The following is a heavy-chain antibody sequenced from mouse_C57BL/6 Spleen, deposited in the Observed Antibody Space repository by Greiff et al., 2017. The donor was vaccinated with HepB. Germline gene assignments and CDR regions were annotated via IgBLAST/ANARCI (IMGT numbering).Heavy chain of an antibody. CDR2: INPNNGGT. V-gene: IGHV1-18*01. J-gene: IGHJ3*01. Sequence: VQLQQSGPELVKPGASVKIPCKASGYTFTDYNMDWVKQSHGKSLEWIGDINPNNGGTIYNQKFKGKATLTVDKSSSTAYMGLRSLTSEDTAVYDSARPDGNYEAWFADWGQGTLVTVSA. D-gene: IGHD2-1*01. CDR3: ARPDGNYEAWFAD. CDR1: GYTFTDYN.